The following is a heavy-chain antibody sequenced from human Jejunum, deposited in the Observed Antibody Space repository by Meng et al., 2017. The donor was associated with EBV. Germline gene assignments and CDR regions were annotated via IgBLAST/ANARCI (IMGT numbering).Heavy chain of an antibody. Sequence: EVQLVESGGGLVKLGGSLRLSCAASGFTLRDYTMNWVRQAPGKGLEWVSSISSRSSYIYYADSVKGRFTISRDNGENALYLQMNSLRDEDTAVYYCAKDEAVGFWGQGTLVTVSS. J-gene: IGHJ4*02. V-gene: IGHV3-21*01. CDR2: ISSRSSYI. CDR1: GFTLRDYT. CDR3: AKDEAVGF.